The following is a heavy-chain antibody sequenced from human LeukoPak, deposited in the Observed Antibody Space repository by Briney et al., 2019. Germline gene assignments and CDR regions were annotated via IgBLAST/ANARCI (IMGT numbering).Heavy chain of an antibody. CDR2: ITPDGSST. CDR1: AFSLSTYW. Sequence: PGGSLRLSCAASAFSLSTYWMHWVRQVPGKGPEWVSHITPDGSSTNYADSVKGRFTISRDNAKNTLYLQMNSLRAEDTAVYYCSSQISRGGNWGQGTLVTVSS. CDR3: SSQISRGGN. V-gene: IGHV3-74*01. D-gene: IGHD3-16*01. J-gene: IGHJ4*02.